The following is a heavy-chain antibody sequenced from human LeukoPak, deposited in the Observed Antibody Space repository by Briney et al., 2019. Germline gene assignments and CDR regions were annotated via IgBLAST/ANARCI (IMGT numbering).Heavy chain of an antibody. Sequence: GGSLRLSCAASGFTFSSYNMNWVRQAPGKGLEWVSYISSSSSIIYYADSVKGRFTISRDNAKNSLYLQTNSLRDEDTAVYYCARDGFFGGAFTDYYYYGMDVWGQGTTVTVSS. J-gene: IGHJ6*02. CDR1: GFTFSSYN. D-gene: IGHD3-3*01. CDR3: ARDGFFGGAFTDYYYYGMDV. V-gene: IGHV3-48*02. CDR2: ISSSSSII.